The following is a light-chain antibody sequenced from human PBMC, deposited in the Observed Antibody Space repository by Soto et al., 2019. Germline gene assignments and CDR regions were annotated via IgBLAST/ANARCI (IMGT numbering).Light chain of an antibody. CDR2: GAS. V-gene: IGKV3-20*01. CDR1: QVIGSRY. CDR3: QQFGSSIPHT. J-gene: IGKJ2*01. Sequence: QSAGALSLYQGERATISCRASQVIGSRYLAWYHQKSGQAPRLLIYGASSRATGIPDRFSGSGSGTDFTLTISRLEPEDFGVYYCQQFGSSIPHTFGQGTKVDI.